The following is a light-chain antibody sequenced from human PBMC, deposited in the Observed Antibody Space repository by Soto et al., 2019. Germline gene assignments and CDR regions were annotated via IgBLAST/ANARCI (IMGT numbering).Light chain of an antibody. J-gene: IGKJ1*01. CDR2: AAS. V-gene: IGKV1-39*01. Sequence: DIQMTQSASSLSASVGDGVTITCRASQSISSYLNWYQQKPGKAPKLLIYAASSLQSGVPSRFSGSGSGTDFTLTISSLHPEDFATYYCQQTYSAPPLFGQGTKVDI. CDR3: QQTYSAPPL. CDR1: QSISSY.